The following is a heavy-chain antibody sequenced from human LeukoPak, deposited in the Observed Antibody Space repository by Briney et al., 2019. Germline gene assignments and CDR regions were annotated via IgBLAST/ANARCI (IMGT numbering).Heavy chain of an antibody. CDR2: IWYDGSNK. Sequence: GGSLRLSCAASGFTFSSYGMHWVRQAPGKGLEWVAVIWYDGSNKYYADSVKGRFTISRDNSKNTLYLQMYSLRAEDTAVCYCAREVPAAIPYYYYGMDVWGQGTTVTVSS. CDR1: GFTFSSYG. CDR3: AREVPAAIPYYYYGMDV. V-gene: IGHV3-33*01. D-gene: IGHD2-2*02. J-gene: IGHJ6*02.